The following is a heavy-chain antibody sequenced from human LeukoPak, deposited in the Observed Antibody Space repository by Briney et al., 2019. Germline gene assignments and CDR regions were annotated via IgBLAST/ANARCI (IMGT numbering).Heavy chain of an antibody. Sequence: SSETLSLTCTVSGYSISSGYYWGWIRQPPGKGLEWIGSIYHTGSTYYNPSLKSRVTISVDTSKNQFSLKLSSVTAADTAVYYCARMADIVVVVAATFFAFDIWGQGTMVTVSS. V-gene: IGHV4-38-2*02. CDR2: IYHTGST. CDR3: ARMADIVVVVAATFFAFDI. J-gene: IGHJ3*02. D-gene: IGHD2-15*01. CDR1: GYSISSGYY.